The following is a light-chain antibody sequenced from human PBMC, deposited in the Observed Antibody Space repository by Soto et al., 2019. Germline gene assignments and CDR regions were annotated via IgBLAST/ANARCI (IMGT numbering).Light chain of an antibody. CDR3: QQYNSYPWT. CDR2: DVS. J-gene: IGKJ1*01. Sequence: DIHMTQSPCTRSASVEDRVTITCRGSQSIRTWLAWYQQEPGKAPKLLIFDVSSLESGVPSRFSGSGSGTEFTLTISSLQPGDIATYYCQQYNSYPWTFGQGTKV. V-gene: IGKV1-5*01. CDR1: QSIRTW.